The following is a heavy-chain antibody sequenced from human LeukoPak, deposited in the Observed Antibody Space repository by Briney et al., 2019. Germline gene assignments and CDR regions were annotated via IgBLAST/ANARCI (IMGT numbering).Heavy chain of an antibody. CDR1: GYTFTSYG. V-gene: IGHV1-18*01. Sequence: ASVKVSCKASGYTFTSYGISWVRQAPGQGLEWMGWISAYNGNTNYAQKLQGRVTMTADTSTSTAYMELRSRRSDDTAVYFCARAGGYVWGSYRPFDYWGQGTLVTVSS. CDR2: ISAYNGNT. D-gene: IGHD3-16*02. J-gene: IGHJ4*02. CDR3: ARAGGYVWGSYRPFDY.